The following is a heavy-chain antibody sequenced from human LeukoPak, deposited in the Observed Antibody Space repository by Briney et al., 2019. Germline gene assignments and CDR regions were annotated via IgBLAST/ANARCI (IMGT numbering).Heavy chain of an antibody. CDR2: MNPNSGNT. J-gene: IGHJ5*02. CDR3: AKSPVLSYGSGRPNWFDP. Sequence: ASVKVSCKASGYTFTSYDINWVRQATGQGLEWMGWMNPNSGNTGYAQKFQGRVTMTRNTSISTAYMELSSLRSEDTAVYYCAKSPVLSYGSGRPNWFDPWGQGTLVTVSS. D-gene: IGHD3-10*01. V-gene: IGHV1-8*01. CDR1: GYTFTSYD.